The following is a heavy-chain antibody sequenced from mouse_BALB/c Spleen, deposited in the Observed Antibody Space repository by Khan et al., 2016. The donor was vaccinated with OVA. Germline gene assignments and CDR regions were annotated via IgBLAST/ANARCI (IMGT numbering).Heavy chain of an antibody. CDR2: IYYSGTI. D-gene: IGHD2-1*01. CDR1: GISITTGNYR. Sequence: EVQLQESGPGLVKPSQTVSLTCTVTGISITTGNYRWSWIRQFPGNKLEWIGYIYYSGTITYNPSLTSRTTITRDTSKNQFFLEINSLTAEDTATYYCARDGNYGGYFDVWGAGTTVTVSP. V-gene: IGHV3-5*02. CDR3: ARDGNYGGYFDV. J-gene: IGHJ1*01.